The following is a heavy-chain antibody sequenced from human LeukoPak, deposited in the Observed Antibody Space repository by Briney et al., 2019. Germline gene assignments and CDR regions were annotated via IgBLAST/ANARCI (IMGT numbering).Heavy chain of an antibody. V-gene: IGHV3-30*03. D-gene: IGHD3-22*01. CDR2: ISYDGSSK. CDR3: ARLGSLYYYDSSGPESYFDY. CDR1: GFTFSNYG. Sequence: GGSLRLSCAASGFTFSNYGMHWVRQAPGKGLEWVAVISYDGSSKYYADSVKGRFTISRHNSKNTLYLQMNSLRAEDTAVYYCARLGSLYYYDSSGPESYFDYWGQGTLVTVSS. J-gene: IGHJ4*02.